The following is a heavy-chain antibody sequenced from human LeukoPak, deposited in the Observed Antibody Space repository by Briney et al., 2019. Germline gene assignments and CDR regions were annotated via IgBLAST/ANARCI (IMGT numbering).Heavy chain of an antibody. CDR3: ARGTYSYGFSLRYYFDY. CDR2: IYYSGST. D-gene: IGHD5-18*01. CDR1: GGSISSSSYY. J-gene: IGHJ4*02. V-gene: IGHV4-61*01. Sequence: PSETLSLTCTVSGGSISSSSYYWSWIRQPPGKGLEWIGYIYYSGSTNYNPSLKSRVTISVDTSKNQFSLKLSSVTAADTAVYYCARGTYSYGFSLRYYFDYWGQGTLVTVSS.